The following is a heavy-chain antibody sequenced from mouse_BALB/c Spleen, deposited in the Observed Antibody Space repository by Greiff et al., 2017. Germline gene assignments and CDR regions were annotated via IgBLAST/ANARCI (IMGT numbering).Heavy chain of an antibody. CDR1: GYSITSDYA. J-gene: IGHJ4*01. CDR3: ARNGYETYAMDY. CDR2: ISYSGST. D-gene: IGHD2-2*01. Sequence: EVKLVESGPGLVKPSQSLSLTCTVTGYSITSDYAWNWIRQFPGNKLEWMGYISYSGSTSYNPSLKSRISITRDTSKNQFFLQLNSVTTEDTATYYCARNGYETYAMDYWGQGTSVTVSS. V-gene: IGHV3-2*02.